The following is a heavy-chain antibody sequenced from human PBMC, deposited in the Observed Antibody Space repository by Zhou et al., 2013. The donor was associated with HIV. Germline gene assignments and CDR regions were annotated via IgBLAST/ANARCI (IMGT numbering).Heavy chain of an antibody. V-gene: IGHV4-38-2*02. CDR3: AREGGSGMAKDY. D-gene: IGHD5-18*01. J-gene: IGHJ4*02. CDR1: AYSISSGYY. Sequence: QVQLQESGPGLVEPSETLSLTCAVSAYSISSGYYWGWIRQPPGKGLEWIGSIYHSGNTYYNPSLKSRVTISVDTSKNQFSLKLSSVTAADTAVYYCAREGGSGMAKDYWGQGTLVTVSS. CDR2: IYHSGNT.